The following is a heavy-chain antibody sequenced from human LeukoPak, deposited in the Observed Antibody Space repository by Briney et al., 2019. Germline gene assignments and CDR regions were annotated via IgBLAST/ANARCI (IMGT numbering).Heavy chain of an antibody. Sequence: ASVKVSCKASGYTFTGYYMHWVRQAPGQGLEWMGWINPNSGGTNYAQKFQGRVTMTRDTSISTAYMELSSLRSDDTAVYYCARAPVGPAWRMDVWGKGTTVTVSS. D-gene: IGHD4-23*01. J-gene: IGHJ6*03. CDR2: INPNSGGT. CDR3: ARAPVGPAWRMDV. CDR1: GYTFTGYY. V-gene: IGHV1-2*02.